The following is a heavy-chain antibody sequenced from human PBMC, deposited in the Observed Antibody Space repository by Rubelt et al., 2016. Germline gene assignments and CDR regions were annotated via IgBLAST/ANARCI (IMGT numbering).Heavy chain of an antibody. CDR1: GYTFTSYG. J-gene: IGHJ4*02. CDR2: ISAYNGNT. V-gene: IGHV1-18*01. Sequence: QVQLVQSGAEVKKPGASVKVSCKASGYTFTSYGISWVRQAPGQGLEWMGWISAYNGNTNLAKKLPGRVTMTNDTSTSTAYMELRSLRSDDTAVYYCARSVGARTGGCFDYWGQGTLVTVSS. D-gene: IGHD1-26*01. CDR3: ARSVGARTGGCFDY.